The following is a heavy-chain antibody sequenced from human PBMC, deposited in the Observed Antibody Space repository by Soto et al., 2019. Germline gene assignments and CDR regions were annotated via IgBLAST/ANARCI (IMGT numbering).Heavy chain of an antibody. V-gene: IGHV1-69*06. D-gene: IGHD3-22*01. CDR2: IIPIFGTA. CDR3: AIGGVYYDSSGYYPAGAFDI. J-gene: IGHJ3*02. Sequence: QVQLVQSGAEVKKPGSSVKVSCKASGGTFSSYAISWVRQAPGQGLEWMGGIIPIFGTANYAQKLQGRVTITADKTTSTAYMELSSLRSEATAVYYCAIGGVYYDSSGYYPAGAFDIWGQGTMVTVSS. CDR1: GGTFSSYA.